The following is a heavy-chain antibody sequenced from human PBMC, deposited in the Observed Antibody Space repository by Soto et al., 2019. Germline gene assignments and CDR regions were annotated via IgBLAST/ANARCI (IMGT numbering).Heavy chain of an antibody. CDR3: AHRRSTYYYDSTFDP. J-gene: IGHJ5*02. Sequence: QITLKESGPTLVKPTQTLTLTCTFSGFSLSTSGVGVGWIRQPPGKALEWLALIYWDDDKRYSPSLKSRLTITKDTSKSQVVLTLTNMDPVDTATDYCAHRRSTYYYDSTFDPWGQGPLVTASS. CDR2: IYWDDDK. D-gene: IGHD3-22*01. V-gene: IGHV2-5*02. CDR1: GFSLSTSGVG.